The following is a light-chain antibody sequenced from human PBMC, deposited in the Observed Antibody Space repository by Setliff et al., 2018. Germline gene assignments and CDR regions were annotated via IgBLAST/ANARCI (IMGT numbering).Light chain of an antibody. J-gene: IGLJ2*01. V-gene: IGLV2-11*01. CDR3: CSYGRNRSYVYVL. CDR1: NSDIGASDS. Sequence: QSALTQPRSVSGSPGQLLTISCTGTNSDIGASDSVSWYQQRPGTPPKLMIFDVYKRPSGVPGRFSGSKSGNTASLTISGLQAEDEADYYCCSYGRNRSYVYVLFGGGTKVTVL. CDR2: DVY.